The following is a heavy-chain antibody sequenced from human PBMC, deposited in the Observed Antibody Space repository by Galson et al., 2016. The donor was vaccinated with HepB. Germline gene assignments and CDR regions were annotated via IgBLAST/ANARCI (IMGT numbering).Heavy chain of an antibody. CDR1: GGSFSGYF. J-gene: IGHJ5*02. D-gene: IGHD1-1*01. CDR3: ARDDLALTIASGLWFDP. V-gene: IGHV4-34*01. Sequence: SETLSLTCAVSGGSFSGYFWNWIRQSPGKGLEWIGDISHSGNTNYNPSLKSRVSISIDTSKKQFSLKLTSVTAADTAVYYCARDDLALTIASGLWFDPWGQGTLVTVSS. CDR2: ISHSGNT.